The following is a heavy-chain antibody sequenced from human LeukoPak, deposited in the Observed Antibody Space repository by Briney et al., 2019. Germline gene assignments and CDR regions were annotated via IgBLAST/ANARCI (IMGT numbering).Heavy chain of an antibody. CDR3: AARSPYYFDY. D-gene: IGHD1-26*01. J-gene: IGHJ4*02. CDR2: IYHSGST. V-gene: IGHV4-30-2*01. Sequence: SQTLSLTCAVSGGSISSGGYSWSWIRQPPGKGLEWIGYIYHSGSTYYNPSLKSRVTISVDRSENQFSLKLSSVTAADTAVYYCAARSPYYFDYWGQGTLVTVSS. CDR1: GGSISSGGYS.